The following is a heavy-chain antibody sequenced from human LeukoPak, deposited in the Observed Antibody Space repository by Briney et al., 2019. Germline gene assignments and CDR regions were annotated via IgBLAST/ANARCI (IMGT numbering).Heavy chain of an antibody. Sequence: GASVEVSCKASGGTFSSYAIRWVRQAPGQGLEWMGRIIPILGIANYAQKFQGRVTITADKSTSTAYMELSSLRSEDTAVYYCARDRGSRGSSGYYNYYYYYGMGVWGQGTTVTVSS. V-gene: IGHV1-69*04. CDR2: IIPILGIA. CDR3: ARDRGSRGSSGYYNYYYYYGMGV. J-gene: IGHJ6*02. CDR1: GGTFSSYA. D-gene: IGHD3-22*01.